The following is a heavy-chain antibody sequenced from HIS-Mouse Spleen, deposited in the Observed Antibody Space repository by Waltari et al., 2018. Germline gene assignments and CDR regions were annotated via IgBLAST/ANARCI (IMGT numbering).Heavy chain of an antibody. J-gene: IGHJ3*02. V-gene: IGHV3-33*06. Sequence: QVQLVESGGGVVQPGRSLRLSCAASGFTFRLHGMHWVRPSPGKGLGWVAVIWDDGSNKYYADSVKGRFTISRDNSKNTLYLQMNSLRAEDTAVYYCAKDLPGPWGAAAARADAFDIWGQGTMVTVSS. CDR2: IWDDGSNK. CDR1: GFTFRLHG. D-gene: IGHD6-13*01. CDR3: AKDLPGPWGAAAARADAFDI.